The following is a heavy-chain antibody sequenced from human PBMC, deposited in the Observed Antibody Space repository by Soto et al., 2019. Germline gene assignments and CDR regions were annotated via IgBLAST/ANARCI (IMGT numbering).Heavy chain of an antibody. CDR3: ARGGVSTRTFDY. J-gene: IGHJ4*02. D-gene: IGHD3-3*01. CDR1: GYNFAGYW. Sequence: TGESLKISCKGSGYNFAGYWIAWVRQMPGKGLELMGIIYPSDSDTRYRPSFQGQVTISADKSISSAYLQWSSLRASDTAMYYCARGGVSTRTFDYWGQGTLVTVSS. V-gene: IGHV5-51*01. CDR2: IYPSDSDT.